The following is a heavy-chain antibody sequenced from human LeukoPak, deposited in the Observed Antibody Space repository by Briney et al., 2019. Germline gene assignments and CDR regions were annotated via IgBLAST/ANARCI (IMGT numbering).Heavy chain of an antibody. J-gene: IGHJ5*02. Sequence: PSETLSLTCAVSGYSISSGYYWGWIRQPPGKGLEWFGSIYHSGSTYYNPSLKSRVTISVDTSKNQFSLKLSSVTAADTAVYYCARRLGYCSSTSCYREGNWFDPWGQGTLVTVSS. CDR2: IYHSGST. D-gene: IGHD2-2*02. CDR1: GYSISSGYY. V-gene: IGHV4-38-2*01. CDR3: ARRLGYCSSTSCYREGNWFDP.